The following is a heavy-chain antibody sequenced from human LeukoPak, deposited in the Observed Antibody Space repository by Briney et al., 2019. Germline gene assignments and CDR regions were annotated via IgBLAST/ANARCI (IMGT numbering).Heavy chain of an antibody. D-gene: IGHD4/OR15-4a*01. CDR1: GFTFSDYI. J-gene: IGHJ4*02. Sequence: GGSLRLSCVASGFTFSDYIMCWVRQAPGKGLEWVSGISDDGDHTYYADSVKGRFTISRDNSKNTLSLQMSGLRAEDTAIYYCAKPATISPRDYWGQGTLVSVSS. CDR3: AKPATISPRDY. CDR2: ISDDGDHT. V-gene: IGHV3-23*01.